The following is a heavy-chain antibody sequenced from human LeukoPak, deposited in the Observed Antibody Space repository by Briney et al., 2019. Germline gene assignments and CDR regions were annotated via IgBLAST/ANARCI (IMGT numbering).Heavy chain of an antibody. Sequence: GESLKISCKGSGYSFTSYWIGWVRQMPGKGLEWMGIIYPGDSGTRYSPSFQGQVTISADKSISTAYLQWSSLKASDTAMYYCARRLDGSGSYNWFDPWGQGTLVTVSS. CDR1: GYSFTSYW. CDR3: ARRLDGSGSYNWFDP. V-gene: IGHV5-51*01. D-gene: IGHD3-10*01. J-gene: IGHJ5*02. CDR2: IYPGDSGT.